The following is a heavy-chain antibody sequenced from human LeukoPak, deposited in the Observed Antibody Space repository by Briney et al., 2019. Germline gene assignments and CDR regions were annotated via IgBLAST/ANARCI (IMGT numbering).Heavy chain of an antibody. V-gene: IGHV4-34*01. J-gene: IGHJ4*02. CDR2: INHSGST. Sequence: SETLSLTCAAYGGSFSGYYWSWIRQPPGKGLEWIGEINHSGSTNYSPSLKSRVTISVDTSKNQFSLKLSSVTAADTAVYYCASQYSGSPSDYWGQGTLVTVSS. D-gene: IGHD1-26*01. CDR1: GGSFSGYY. CDR3: ASQYSGSPSDY.